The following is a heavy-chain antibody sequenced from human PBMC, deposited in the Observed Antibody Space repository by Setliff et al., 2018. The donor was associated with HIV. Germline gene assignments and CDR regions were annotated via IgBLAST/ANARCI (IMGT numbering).Heavy chain of an antibody. CDR1: GDSINSGDSY. D-gene: IGHD7-27*01. Sequence: SETLSLTCTVSGDSINSGDSYWTWIRHHPGKGLEWIGYISYSGSTNYNPSLKSRVIISVDSSKNQFFLKLTSVTAADTAMYYCARVSQDLLGAFDIWGQGTMATVSS. V-gene: IGHV4-31*03. CDR2: ISYSGST. CDR3: ARVSQDLLGAFDI. J-gene: IGHJ3*02.